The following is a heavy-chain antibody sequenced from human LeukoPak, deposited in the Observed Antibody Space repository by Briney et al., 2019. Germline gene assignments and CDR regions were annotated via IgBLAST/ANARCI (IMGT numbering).Heavy chain of an antibody. J-gene: IGHJ2*01. CDR3: ARDFGYYYDSSGYLRPYWYFDL. D-gene: IGHD3-22*01. V-gene: IGHV4-61*02. Sequence: SQTLPLTCTVSGGSISSGSYYWSWIRQPAGKGLEWIGRIYTSGSTNYNPSVKSRVTISVDTSKNQFSLKLSSVTAADTAVYYCARDFGYYYDSSGYLRPYWYFDLWGRGTLVTVSS. CDR1: GGSISSGSYY. CDR2: IYTSGST.